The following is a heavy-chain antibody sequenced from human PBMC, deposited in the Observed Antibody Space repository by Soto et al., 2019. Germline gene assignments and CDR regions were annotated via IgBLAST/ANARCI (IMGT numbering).Heavy chain of an antibody. D-gene: IGHD5-12*01. CDR3: ATTLRGAYGPFDS. Sequence: GGSLRLSCAASGFTFSSYAMSWVRQAPGKGLEWVSGISAGGGTTYYPDSVKGRFTISRDNSKNTLYLQMNSLRAEDTAIYYCATTLRGAYGPFDSWGQGTLVTV. CDR2: ISAGGGTT. CDR1: GFTFSSYA. J-gene: IGHJ4*02. V-gene: IGHV3-23*01.